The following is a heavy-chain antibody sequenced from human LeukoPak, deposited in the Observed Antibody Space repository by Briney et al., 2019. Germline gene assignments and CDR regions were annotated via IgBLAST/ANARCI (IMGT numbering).Heavy chain of an antibody. J-gene: IGHJ3*01. V-gene: IGHV3-30*02. Sequence: GGSLRLTCAASGFTFSSYAMHWVRQAPGEGLEWVALILYDGGNAYYADSVKGRFTISRDNSKNTLYVQMNSLRTEDTAVYYCAREGEGAFDLWGQGTMVTVSS. CDR2: ILYDGGNA. CDR3: AREGEGAFDL. CDR1: GFTFSSYA.